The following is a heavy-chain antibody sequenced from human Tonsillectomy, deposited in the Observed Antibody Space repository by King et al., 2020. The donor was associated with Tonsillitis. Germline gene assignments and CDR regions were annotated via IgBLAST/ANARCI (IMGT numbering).Heavy chain of an antibody. CDR3: ARDSGSDSSGYYPLFTY. CDR1: GGSISSSSYY. Sequence: QLQESGPGLVKPSETLSLTCTVSGGSISSSSYYWGWIRQPPGKGLEWIGSIYYSGNTYYNPSLKSRVTISVDTSKNQFSLKLSSVTAADTAVYYCARDSGSDSSGYYPLFTYWGQGTLVTVSS. V-gene: IGHV4-39*07. CDR2: IYYSGNT. J-gene: IGHJ4*02. D-gene: IGHD3-22*01.